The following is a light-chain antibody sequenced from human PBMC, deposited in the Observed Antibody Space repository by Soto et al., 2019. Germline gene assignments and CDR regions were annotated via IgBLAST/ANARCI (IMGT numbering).Light chain of an antibody. CDR2: GDS. CDR3: QSSDSRLSGSDV. CDR1: SSNIGAGYD. J-gene: IGLJ1*01. Sequence: QSVLTQPPSVSGAPGQRVTISCTGSSSNIGAGYDVNWYQQLPGTAPKLLIFGDSNRPSGVPDRFSGSKSGTSASLAITVLQAADEADYYCQSSDSRLSGSDVFGTGTKLTVL. V-gene: IGLV1-40*01.